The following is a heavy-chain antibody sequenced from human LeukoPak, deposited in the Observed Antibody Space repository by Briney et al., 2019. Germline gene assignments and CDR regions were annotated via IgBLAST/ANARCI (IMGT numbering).Heavy chain of an antibody. D-gene: IGHD3-10*01. CDR3: ARGKATVMVRGVINRGLDY. CDR1: GGSFSGYY. CDR2: INHSGST. J-gene: IGHJ4*02. Sequence: SETLSLTCAVYGGSFSGYYWSWIRQPPGKGLEWIGEINHSGSTNYNPSLKSRVTISVDTSKNQFSLKLSSVTAADTAVYYCARGKATVMVRGVINRGLDYWGQGTLVTISS. V-gene: IGHV4-34*01.